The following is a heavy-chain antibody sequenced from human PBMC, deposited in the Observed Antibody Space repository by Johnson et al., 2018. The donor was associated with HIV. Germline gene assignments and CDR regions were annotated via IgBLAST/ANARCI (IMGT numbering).Heavy chain of an antibody. CDR1: VFTFSSYA. Sequence: VQLVESGGGLVHPGGSLRLSCAASVFTFSSYAMSWVRQAPGKGLEWVSAMRGSGGRTYQADSVKGPSTSSRDTSNNTLYLQLNSLRAEDTAVYYWAKDGAAPASYGAFDIWGQGTMVTVSS. CDR3: AKDGAAPASYGAFDI. J-gene: IGHJ3*02. CDR2: MRGSGGRT. D-gene: IGHD2-8*01. V-gene: IGHV3-23*04.